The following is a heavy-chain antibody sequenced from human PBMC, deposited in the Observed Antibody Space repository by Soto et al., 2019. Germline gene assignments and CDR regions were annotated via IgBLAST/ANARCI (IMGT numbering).Heavy chain of an antibody. CDR1: GFTFDDYA. Sequence: GGSLRLSCAASGFTFDDYAMHWVRQAPGKGLEWVSGISWNSGSIGYADSVKGRFTISRDNAKNSLYLQMNSLRAEDTALYYCAKDKVTAAAGRGFDYWGQGTLVTVSS. J-gene: IGHJ4*02. V-gene: IGHV3-9*01. CDR2: ISWNSGSI. D-gene: IGHD6-13*01. CDR3: AKDKVTAAAGRGFDY.